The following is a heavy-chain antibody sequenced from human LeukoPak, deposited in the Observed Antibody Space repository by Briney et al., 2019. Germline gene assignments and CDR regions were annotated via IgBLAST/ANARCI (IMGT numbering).Heavy chain of an antibody. J-gene: IGHJ4*01. CDR2: ITSSETYI. CDR1: GFTFNVFH. V-gene: IGHV3-21*01. CDR3: ARASGGWDLDY. Sequence: GGSLRLSCAASGFTFNVFHMNWVRQAPGKGLEWISSITSSETYITYADSIQGRFTISRDNAKNSLYLQMNSLRVDDTALYYCARASGGWDLDYWGHGTLVTVSS. D-gene: IGHD1-26*01.